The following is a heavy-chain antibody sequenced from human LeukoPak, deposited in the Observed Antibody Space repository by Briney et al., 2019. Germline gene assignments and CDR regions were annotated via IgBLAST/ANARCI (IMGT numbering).Heavy chain of an antibody. J-gene: IGHJ3*02. CDR3: ARGCSSTTCYDAFDI. Sequence: GGSLRLSCAASGFTFSSYDMHWVRQATGKGLEWVSAIGTAGDPYYPGSVRGRFTISRENAKNSLYLQINSLRAGDTAVYYCARGCSSTTCYDAFDIWGQGTMVTVSS. CDR2: IGTAGDP. V-gene: IGHV3-13*05. D-gene: IGHD2-2*01. CDR1: GFTFSSYD.